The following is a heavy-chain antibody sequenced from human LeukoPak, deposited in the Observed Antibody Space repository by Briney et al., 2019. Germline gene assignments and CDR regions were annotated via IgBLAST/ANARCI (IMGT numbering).Heavy chain of an antibody. Sequence: ASVKVSCKAFGGTFSSYAISWVRQAPGQGLEWMGRIIPILGIANYAQKFQGRVTITADKSTSTAYMELSSLRSEDTAVYYCASTPVGDFPSGELLGPGFDPWGQGTLVTVSS. CDR2: IIPILGIA. D-gene: IGHD3-10*01. J-gene: IGHJ5*02. CDR1: GGTFSSYA. CDR3: ASTPVGDFPSGELLGPGFDP. V-gene: IGHV1-69*04.